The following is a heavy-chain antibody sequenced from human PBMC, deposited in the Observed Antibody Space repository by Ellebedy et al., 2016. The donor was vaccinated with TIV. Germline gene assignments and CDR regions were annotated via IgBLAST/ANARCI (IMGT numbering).Heavy chain of an antibody. CDR2: IKQDGSEK. V-gene: IGHV3-7*03. CDR1: GFTFSSYW. Sequence: GESLKISCAASGFTFSSYWMSWVRQAPGKGLEWVANIKQDGSEKYYVDSVEGRFTISRDNAKNSLYLQMNSLRVEDTAVYYCARDLGHSGYDLLDPWGQGTLVTVSA. CDR3: ARDLGHSGYDLLDP. D-gene: IGHD5-12*01. J-gene: IGHJ5*02.